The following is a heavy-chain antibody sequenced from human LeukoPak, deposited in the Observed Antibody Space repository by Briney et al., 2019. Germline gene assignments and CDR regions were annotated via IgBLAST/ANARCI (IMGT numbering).Heavy chain of an antibody. D-gene: IGHD2-2*01. CDR2: IYHSGST. V-gene: IGHV4-38-2*02. CDR3: ASGCSSTSCFLGY. J-gene: IGHJ4*02. Sequence: PSETLSLTCTVSGYSISSGYYWGWIRQPPGKGLEWIGSIYHSGSTYYNPSLKSRVTISVDTSKNQFSLKLSSVTAADTAVYYCASGCSSTSCFLGYWGQGTLVTVSS. CDR1: GYSISSGYY.